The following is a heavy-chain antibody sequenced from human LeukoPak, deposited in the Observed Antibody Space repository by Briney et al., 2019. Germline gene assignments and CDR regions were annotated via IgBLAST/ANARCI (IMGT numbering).Heavy chain of an antibody. CDR2: ISAYNGNT. V-gene: IGHV1-18*01. J-gene: IGHJ4*02. CDR3: ARDREDCSGGSCYSDYFDY. CDR1: GGTFSSYA. D-gene: IGHD2-15*01. Sequence: ASVKVSCKASGGTFSSYAISWVRQAPGQGLEWMGWISAYNGNTNYAQKLQGRVTMTTDTSTSTAYMGLRSLGSDDTAVYYRARDREDCSGGSCYSDYFDYWGQGTLVTVSS.